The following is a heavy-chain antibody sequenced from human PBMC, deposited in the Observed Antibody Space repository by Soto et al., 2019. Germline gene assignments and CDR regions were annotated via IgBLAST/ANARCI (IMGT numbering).Heavy chain of an antibody. CDR1: GFTFSCYA. Sequence: GGPLRPSCAASGFTFSCYAMSWVRQAPGKGLEWVSAISGSGGSTYYADSVKGRFTISRDNSKNTLYLQMNSLRAEDTAVYYCAAYDFWSGYYSSNFDYWGQGTLVTVSS. CDR3: AAYDFWSGYYSSNFDY. J-gene: IGHJ4*02. D-gene: IGHD3-3*01. V-gene: IGHV3-23*01. CDR2: ISGSGGST.